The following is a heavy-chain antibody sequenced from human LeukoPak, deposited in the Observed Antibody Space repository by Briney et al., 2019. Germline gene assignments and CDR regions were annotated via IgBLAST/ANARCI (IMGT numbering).Heavy chain of an antibody. CDR1: GFTFSSYW. V-gene: IGHV3-7*01. J-gene: IGHJ6*03. CDR2: IKQDGSEK. CDR3: ARVDSSGWYFGYYYYYMDV. D-gene: IGHD6-19*01. Sequence: GGSLRLSCAASGFTFSSYWMSWVRQAPGKGLEWVANIKQDGSEKYYVDSVKGRFTISRDNAKNSLYLQMNSLRAEDTAVYYCARVDSSGWYFGYYYYYMDVWGKGTTVTVSS.